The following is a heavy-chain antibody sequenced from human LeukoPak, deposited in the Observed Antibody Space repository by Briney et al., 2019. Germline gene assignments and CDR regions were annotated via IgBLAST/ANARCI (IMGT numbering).Heavy chain of an antibody. CDR3: AELGITMIGGV. CDR2: IKQDGSEK. CDR1: GFTFSSYW. V-gene: IGHV3-7*01. J-gene: IGHJ6*04. D-gene: IGHD3-10*02. Sequence: GGSLRLSCAASGFTFSSYWMNWVRQAPGRGLEWVANIKQDGSEKYYVDSVKGRFTISRDNAKNSLYLQMNSLRAEDTAVYYCAELGITMIGGVWGKGTTVTISS.